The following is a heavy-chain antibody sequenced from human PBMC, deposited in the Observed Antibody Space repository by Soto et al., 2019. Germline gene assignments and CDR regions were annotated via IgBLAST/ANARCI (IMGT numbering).Heavy chain of an antibody. J-gene: IGHJ4*02. D-gene: IGHD6-19*01. Sequence: LRLSCAASGFTLSSYWMHWVRQAPGKGLERVSRINRDGSSTTYANSVKGRFTISRDSAKTTLYLQMNSLRVEETAVYYCARDPAPIGWYDYWGQGTMVTVSS. V-gene: IGHV3-74*01. CDR1: GFTLSSYW. CDR3: ARDPAPIGWYDY. CDR2: INRDGSST.